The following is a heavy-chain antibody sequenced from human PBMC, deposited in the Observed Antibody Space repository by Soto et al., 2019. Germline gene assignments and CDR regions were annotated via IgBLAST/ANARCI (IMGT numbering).Heavy chain of an antibody. D-gene: IGHD3-10*01. J-gene: IGHJ4*02. CDR1: GGSFSGYY. V-gene: IGHV4-34*01. CDR3: ARKKIRVRGVNDY. CDR2: INHSGST. Sequence: SETLSLTCAVYGGSFSGYYWSWIRQPPGKGLEWIGEINHSGSTNYNPSLKSRVTISVDTSKNQFSLKLSSVTAADTAVYYCARKKIRVRGVNDYWGQGTLVTVSS.